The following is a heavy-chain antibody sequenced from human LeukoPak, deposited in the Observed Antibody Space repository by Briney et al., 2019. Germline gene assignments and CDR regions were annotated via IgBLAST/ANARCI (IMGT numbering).Heavy chain of an antibody. Sequence: PGGSLRLSCAASGFTFSSYWMSWVRQAPGKGLEWVANIKQDGSEKYYVDSVKGRFTISRDNAKNSLYLQMNSLRAEDTAVYYCARQGYSYALYYFDYWGQGTLVTVSS. CDR3: ARQGYSYALYYFDY. D-gene: IGHD5-18*01. CDR1: GFTFSSYW. CDR2: IKQDGSEK. J-gene: IGHJ4*02. V-gene: IGHV3-7*01.